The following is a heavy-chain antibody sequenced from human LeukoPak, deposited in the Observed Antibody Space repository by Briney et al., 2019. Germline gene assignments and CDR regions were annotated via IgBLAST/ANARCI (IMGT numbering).Heavy chain of an antibody. CDR2: IYYIGST. J-gene: IGHJ5*02. Sequence: PSETLSLTCTVSGGSISTYYWSWIRQPPGKGLEWIGYIYYIGSTNYNPSLKSRVTISVDTSKNQFSLNLNSVTAADTAVYYCARKVESKWFDPWGQGTLVTVSS. CDR3: ARKVESKWFDP. V-gene: IGHV4-59*01. D-gene: IGHD1-1*01. CDR1: GGSISTYY.